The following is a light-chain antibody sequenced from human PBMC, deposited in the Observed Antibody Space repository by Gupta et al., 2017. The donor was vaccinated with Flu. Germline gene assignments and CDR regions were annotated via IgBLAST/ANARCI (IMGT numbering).Light chain of an antibody. V-gene: IGKV4-1*01. Sequence: DIVMTQSPDSLAVSLGERATINCKSSQSVLYSANNENYLAWYQQKSGQPPKLLLYWASTRESGVLDRFSGSGSGTDFTLTISSLQAEDVAVYYCQQYYTTPYSFGQGTKLEIK. CDR2: WAS. J-gene: IGKJ2*03. CDR3: QQYYTTPYS. CDR1: QSVLYSANNENY.